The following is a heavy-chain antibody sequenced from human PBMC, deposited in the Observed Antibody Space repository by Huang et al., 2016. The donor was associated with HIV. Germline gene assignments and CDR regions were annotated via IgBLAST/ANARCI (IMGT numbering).Heavy chain of an antibody. Sequence: QVQLVQSGAEVKKPGASVKVSCKASGYNVTSYDINWVRQATGQGLEWMGWMNPNSGKRGYAQKFQGRVTMTRNTSMSTAYMELSGLRSDDTAVYYCARGYCRGATCYLYFDYWGQGTLVTVS. J-gene: IGHJ4*02. V-gene: IGHV1-8*01. CDR2: MNPNSGKR. CDR1: GYNVTSYD. CDR3: ARGYCRGATCYLYFDY. D-gene: IGHD2-15*01.